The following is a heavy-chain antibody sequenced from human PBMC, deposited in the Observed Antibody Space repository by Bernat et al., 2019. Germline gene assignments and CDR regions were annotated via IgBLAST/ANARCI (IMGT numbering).Heavy chain of an antibody. CDR1: GGSFSGYY. CDR2: INHSGST. Sequence: QVQLQQWGAGLLKPSATLSLTCAVYGGSFSGYYWSWIRQPPGQGLEWIGEINHSGSTNYNPSLMSRVTISVDTSKNQFALRLSSVTAADTAVYYCARVNRPNYYYYYMDVWGKGTTVTVSS. CDR3: ARVNRPNYYYYYMDV. D-gene: IGHD1-14*01. V-gene: IGHV4-34*01. J-gene: IGHJ6*03.